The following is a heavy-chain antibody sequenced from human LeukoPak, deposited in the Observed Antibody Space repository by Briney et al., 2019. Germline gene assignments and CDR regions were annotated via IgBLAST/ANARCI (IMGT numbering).Heavy chain of an antibody. V-gene: IGHV3-23*01. CDR3: AKGAVGKTESSGYPPHFDY. Sequence: GGSLRLSCAVSGFTLPYGMSWVRQAPGKGLEWVSYVSATGYTTSYADSVKGRFTISRDNAKNTVFLQMDSLRADDTAVYYCAKGAVGKTESSGYPPHFDYWGQGTLVTVSS. D-gene: IGHD3-22*01. CDR2: VSATGYTT. J-gene: IGHJ4*02. CDR1: GFTLPYG.